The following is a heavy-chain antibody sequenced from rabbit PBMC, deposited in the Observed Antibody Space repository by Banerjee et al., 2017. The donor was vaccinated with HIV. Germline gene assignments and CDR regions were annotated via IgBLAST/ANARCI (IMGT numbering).Heavy chain of an antibody. CDR2: IHSGGSDST. J-gene: IGHJ4*01. D-gene: IGHD4-2*01. V-gene: IGHV1S45*01. Sequence: LEESGGGLVKPGGTLTLTCTVSGFSFSSNWICWVRQAPGKGLEWIGCIHSGGSDSTQYATWAKGRFTISKTSSTTVTLQMTSLTAADTATYFCAHAGYDWGGYKLWGPGTLVTVS. CDR3: AHAGYDWGGYKL. CDR1: GFSFSSNW.